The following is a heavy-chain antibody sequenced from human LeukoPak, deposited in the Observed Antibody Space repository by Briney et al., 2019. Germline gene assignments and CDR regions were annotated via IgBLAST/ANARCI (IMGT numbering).Heavy chain of an antibody. CDR3: ARRWGKVKQPGGYYYYYDMDI. J-gene: IGHJ6*03. Sequence: SETLSLTCTVAGGSISSSSYYWVWIRQPPGKGLEWIGSIYYIGSTYYNPSLKSRVTISVDTSKNQFSLKLSSVTTADTAVYYCARRWGKVKQPGGYYYYYDMDIWGNGTAVTVSS. V-gene: IGHV4-39*01. CDR1: GGSISSSSYY. D-gene: IGHD1-14*01. CDR2: IYYIGST.